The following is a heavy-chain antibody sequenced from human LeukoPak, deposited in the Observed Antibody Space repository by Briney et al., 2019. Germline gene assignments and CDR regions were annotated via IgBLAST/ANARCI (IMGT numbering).Heavy chain of an antibody. CDR1: GFTFSSYA. CDR3: ARGRYISGWFPFDC. CDR2: ISSNGGST. V-gene: IGHV3-64*01. Sequence: GGSLRLSCAASGFTFSSYAIHWVRQAPGQGLEYVGAISSNGGSTDYAKSVKGRFTISRDNSKNTLYLQVGSLRAEDMAVYYCARGRYISGWFPFDCWGQGTLVTVSS. J-gene: IGHJ4*02. D-gene: IGHD6-19*01.